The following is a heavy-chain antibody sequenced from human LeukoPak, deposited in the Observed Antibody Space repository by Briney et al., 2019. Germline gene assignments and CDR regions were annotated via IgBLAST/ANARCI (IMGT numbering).Heavy chain of an antibody. CDR1: GFTFSDNY. D-gene: IGHD6-19*01. CDR3: ARVSDSSGWHFDY. Sequence: PGGSLRLSCAASGFTFSDNYMTWVRQAPGKGLEWLSYISGNGGVIQYADSVKGRFTISRDNAKNLLYLQMNSLRAEDTAVYYCARVSDSSGWHFDYWGQGTLVTVSS. CDR2: ISGNGGVI. V-gene: IGHV3-11*04. J-gene: IGHJ4*02.